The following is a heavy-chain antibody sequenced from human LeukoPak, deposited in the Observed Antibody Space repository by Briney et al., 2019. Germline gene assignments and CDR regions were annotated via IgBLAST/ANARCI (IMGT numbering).Heavy chain of an antibody. CDR1: GGSISSRSSY. CDR2: IYYSGST. V-gene: IGHV4-39*07. J-gene: IGHJ4*02. D-gene: IGHD6-19*01. CDR3: ATYSSGCFDK. Sequence: PSETLSLTCTVSGGSISSRSSYWAWIRQPPGKGLEWIRSIYYSGSTNYNPSLRSRVTMSVDTSKNQCSLKLSSVTAADTAVYYCATYSSGCFDKWGQGTLVTVSS.